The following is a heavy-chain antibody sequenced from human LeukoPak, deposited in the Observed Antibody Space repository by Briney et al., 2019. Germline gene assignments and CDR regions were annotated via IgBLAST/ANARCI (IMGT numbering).Heavy chain of an antibody. D-gene: IGHD3-16*01. V-gene: IGHV1-2*02. CDR1: GYTFTDFY. Sequence: GASVKVSCRTSGYTFTDFYIHWVRQAPGQGLEWMGWNHPDSGGTNFAEKFQGRVTMTRDTSASTAYMELNNLRSDDTAVYYCTRGAFGGLHDHWGQGTLVTVSS. J-gene: IGHJ5*02. CDR3: TRGAFGGLHDH. CDR2: NHPDSGGT.